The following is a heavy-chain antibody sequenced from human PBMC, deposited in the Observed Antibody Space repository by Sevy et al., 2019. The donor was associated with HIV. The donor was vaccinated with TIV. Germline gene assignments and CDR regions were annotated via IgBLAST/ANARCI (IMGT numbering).Heavy chain of an antibody. CDR2: IYYGGGT. D-gene: IGHD3-22*01. J-gene: IGHJ5*02. CDR3: ARFYDSSGGWFDP. Sequence: SETLSLTCSVSGGSISSGGFFWSWIRQHPGKGLEWIGYIYYGGGTYYNPSLKSRSMLSVDTSKNQFSLKVNSVTVADTAVYYCARFYDSSGGWFDPWGQGMLVTVSS. CDR1: GGSISSGGFF. V-gene: IGHV4-31*03.